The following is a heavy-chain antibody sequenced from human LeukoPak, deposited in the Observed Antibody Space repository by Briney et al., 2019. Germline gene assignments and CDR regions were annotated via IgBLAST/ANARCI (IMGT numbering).Heavy chain of an antibody. D-gene: IGHD3-22*01. CDR1: GGSISSRSHH. Sequence: SETLSLTGIVSGGSISSRSHHWGWIRQPPGKGLEWIGNIYYSGSTFYNPSLKSRVTISVDTSQEQFSLKLSSVTAADTAVYYCAREGWGYNDGRGSFDYWGQGTLVTVSS. CDR3: AREGWGYNDGRGSFDY. CDR2: IYYSGST. J-gene: IGHJ4*02. V-gene: IGHV4-39*02.